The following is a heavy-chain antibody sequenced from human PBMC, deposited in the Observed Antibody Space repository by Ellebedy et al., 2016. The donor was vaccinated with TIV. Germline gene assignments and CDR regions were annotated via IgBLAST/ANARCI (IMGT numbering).Heavy chain of an antibody. V-gene: IGHV4-34*01. J-gene: IGHJ4*02. CDR2: INHSGST. CDR1: GDSISSYY. Sequence: SETLSLXXTVSGDSISSYYWSWIRQPPGKGLEWIGEINHSGSTNYNPSLKSRVTISVDTSKNQFSLKLSSVTAADTAVYYCARGSRILWFGDRTFFDYWGQGTLVTVSS. CDR3: ARGSRILWFGDRTFFDY. D-gene: IGHD3-10*01.